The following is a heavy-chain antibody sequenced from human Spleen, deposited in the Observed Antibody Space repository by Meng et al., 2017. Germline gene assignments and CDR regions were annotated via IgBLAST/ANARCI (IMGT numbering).Heavy chain of an antibody. CDR1: GFTFSNAW. D-gene: IGHD3-22*01. CDR3: ATHYDSSGYAYLDY. V-gene: IGHV3-23*01. Sequence: GESLKISCAASGFTFSNAWMTWVRQAPGKGLEWVSRISASTGSTYYADSVKGRFTISRDNYKNTLYLQMNGLRAEDRAVYYCATHYDSSGYAYLDYWGQGTLVTVSS. CDR2: ISASTGST. J-gene: IGHJ4*02.